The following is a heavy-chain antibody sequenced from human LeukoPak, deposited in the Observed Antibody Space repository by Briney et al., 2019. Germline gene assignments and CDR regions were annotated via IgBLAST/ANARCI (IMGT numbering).Heavy chain of an antibody. CDR1: GGPISTSY. J-gene: IGHJ6*03. CDR3: ASGYYYYMDV. V-gene: IGHV4-59*08. CDR2: FFYGGST. Sequence: PSETLSLTCTISGGPISTSYWSWLRQPPGKGLEWIGYFFYGGSTKCNPSLKSRVTISADTSNNQFSLELSSVTAADTAVYYCASGYYYYMDVWGTGTTVIVSS.